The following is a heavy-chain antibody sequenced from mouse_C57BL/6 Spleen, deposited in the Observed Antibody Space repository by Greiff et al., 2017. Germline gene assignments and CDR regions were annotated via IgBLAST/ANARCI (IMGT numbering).Heavy chain of an antibody. Sequence: EVKLVESGGGLVKPGGSLKLSCAASGFTFSSYAMSWVRQTPEKRLEWVATISDGGSYTYYPDNVKGRFTISRDNAKNNLYLQMSHLKSEATAMYYCARNSAYWGQGTLVTVSA. CDR3: ARNSAY. J-gene: IGHJ3*01. CDR1: GFTFSSYA. V-gene: IGHV5-4*03. CDR2: ISDGGSYT.